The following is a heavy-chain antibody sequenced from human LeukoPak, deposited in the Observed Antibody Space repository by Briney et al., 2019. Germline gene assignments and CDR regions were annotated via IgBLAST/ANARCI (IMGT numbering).Heavy chain of an antibody. CDR2: IYYSGST. CDR3: ARALYGDYELYFDY. D-gene: IGHD4-17*01. V-gene: IGHV4-31*03. Sequence: SQTLSLTCTVSGGSISSGGYYWSWIRQHPGKGLERIGYIYYSGSTYYNPSLKSRVTISVDTSKNQFSLKLSSVTAADTAVYYCARALYGDYELYFDYWGQGTLVTVSS. J-gene: IGHJ4*02. CDR1: GGSISSGGYY.